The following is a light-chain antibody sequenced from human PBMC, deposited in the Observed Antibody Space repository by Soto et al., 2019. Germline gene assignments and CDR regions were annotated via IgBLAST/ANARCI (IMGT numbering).Light chain of an antibody. J-gene: IGLJ1*01. CDR3: SSYTNSATPCV. CDR1: SSDVGGYNS. CDR2: AVS. V-gene: IGLV2-14*01. Sequence: QSVLTQPASVSGSPGQSITISCTGTSSDVGGYNSVSWYQHHPGKAPKLMIYAVSNRPSGVSNRFSGSKSGNTASLAISGLQAEDEADYYCSSYTNSATPCVFGTGTKVTVL.